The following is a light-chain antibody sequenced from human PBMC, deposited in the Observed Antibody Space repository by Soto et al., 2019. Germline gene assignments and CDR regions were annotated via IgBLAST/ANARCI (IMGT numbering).Light chain of an antibody. J-gene: IGKJ5*01. CDR1: QGISSY. Sequence: IRMIQSPSSFSASTGDRVTITCRASQGISSYLAWYQQKPGKAPKLLIYAASTLQSGVPSRFSGSGSGTDFTLTISCLQSEDFATYYCQQYYSYPSITFGQGTRLEIK. CDR2: AAS. V-gene: IGKV1-8*01. CDR3: QQYYSYPSIT.